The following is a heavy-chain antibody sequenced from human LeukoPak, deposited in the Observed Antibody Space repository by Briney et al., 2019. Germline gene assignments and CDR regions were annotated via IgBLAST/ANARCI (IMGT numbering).Heavy chain of an antibody. D-gene: IGHD6-13*01. J-gene: IGHJ6*03. V-gene: IGHV3-7*01. CDR2: IKQDGSEK. Sequence: GGSLRLSCAASGFTFSSYWMSWVRQAPGKGLEWVANIKQDGSEKYYVDSVKGRFTISRDNAKNSLYLQMNSLRAEDTAVYYCARDSSSWSAYYYYYMDVWGKGTTVTVSS. CDR1: GFTFSSYW. CDR3: ARDSSSWSAYYYYYMDV.